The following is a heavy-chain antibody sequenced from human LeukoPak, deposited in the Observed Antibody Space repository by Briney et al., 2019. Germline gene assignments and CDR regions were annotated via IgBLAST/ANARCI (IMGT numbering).Heavy chain of an antibody. Sequence: GGSLRLSCAASGFTFSSYAMHWVRQAPGKGLEYVSAISSNGGSTYYANSVKGRFTISRDNSKNTLYLQMGSLRAEDMAVYYCARDLGGYDFWSGPDYWGQGTLVTVSS. J-gene: IGHJ4*02. CDR1: GFTFSSYA. CDR3: ARDLGGYDFWSGPDY. V-gene: IGHV3-64*01. D-gene: IGHD3-3*01. CDR2: ISSNGGST.